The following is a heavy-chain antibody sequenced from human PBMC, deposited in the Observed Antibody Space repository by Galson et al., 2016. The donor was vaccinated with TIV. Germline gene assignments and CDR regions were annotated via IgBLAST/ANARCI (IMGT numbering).Heavy chain of an antibody. CDR3: TTELGYCSGGYFYYFDY. V-gene: IGHV3-15*01. J-gene: IGHJ4*02. Sequence: KGLEWVGRIKSNFDGGTTDYAAPVKGRFTISRHDSKNTLFLQMNRLKTEDTAVYYCTTELGYCSGGYFYYFDYWGQGTLVTVSS. D-gene: IGHD2-15*01. CDR2: IKSNFDGGTT.